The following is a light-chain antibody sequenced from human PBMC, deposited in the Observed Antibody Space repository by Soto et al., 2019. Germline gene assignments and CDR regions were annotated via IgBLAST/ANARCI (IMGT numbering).Light chain of an antibody. CDR1: SSNIGAGYD. J-gene: IGLJ1*01. CDR2: GNT. V-gene: IGLV1-40*01. CDR3: QSYDTSLIAFV. Sequence: QSVLTQPPSVSGAPGQRLTISCTGSSSNIGAGYDVHWYQHLPGAAPKLLIYGNTNRPSGVPDRFSGSKSGTSASLAITGLQAEDEADYYCQSYDTSLIAFVFGPGTKVTVL.